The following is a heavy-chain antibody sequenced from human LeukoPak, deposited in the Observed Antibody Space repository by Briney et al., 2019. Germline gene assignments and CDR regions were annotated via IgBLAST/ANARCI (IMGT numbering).Heavy chain of an antibody. J-gene: IGHJ4*02. V-gene: IGHV1-8*01. CDR1: GYTFTSYD. CDR2: MNPNSGNT. Sequence: ASVKVSCKASGYTFTSYDTNWVRQATGQGLEWMGWMNPNSGNTGYAQKFQGRVTMTRNTSISTAYMELSSLRSEDTAVYYCARADLWPPPYYFDYWGQGTLVTVSS. CDR3: ARADLWPPPYYFDY. D-gene: IGHD3-3*01.